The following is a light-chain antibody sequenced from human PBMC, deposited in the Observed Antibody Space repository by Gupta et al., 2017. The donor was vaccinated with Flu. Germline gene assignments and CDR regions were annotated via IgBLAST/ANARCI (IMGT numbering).Light chain of an antibody. CDR3: QQYGSSPLT. CDR2: GAS. J-gene: IGKJ4*01. Sequence: ESGTLSCRASRSVTSNYLAWYQQRRGQDPRLLVYGASRRATGIPARFSGSGSGTDFTLTISRLEPEDFAVYFCQQYGSSPLTFGGGTKVESK. V-gene: IGKV3-20*01. CDR1: RSVTSNY.